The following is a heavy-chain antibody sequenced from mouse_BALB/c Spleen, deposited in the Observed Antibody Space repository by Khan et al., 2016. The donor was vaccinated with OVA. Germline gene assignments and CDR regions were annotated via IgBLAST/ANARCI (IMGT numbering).Heavy chain of an antibody. V-gene: IGHV1-7*01. CDR1: GYTFTSYW. J-gene: IGHJ2*01. Sequence: VQLVESGAELAKPGASVKMSCKASGYTFTSYWMHWIKQRPGQSLEWIGYINPTSGYTDYNQKFKDKATLTADKSSSTAYMQLSSLTSDDSAVYYCARDRIDYWGQGTALTVSS. CDR3: ARDRIDY. CDR2: INPTSGYT.